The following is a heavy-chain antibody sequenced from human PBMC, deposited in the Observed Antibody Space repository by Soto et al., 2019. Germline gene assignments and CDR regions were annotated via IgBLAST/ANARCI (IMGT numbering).Heavy chain of an antibody. CDR2: ICSSSSYI. CDR1: GFGFSNFG. D-gene: IGHD3-10*01. CDR3: ARDFTMVRGVADAFVI. Sequence: GGSLRLSCAASGFGFSNFGMHWVRQAPGKGLEWVSYICSSSSYIYYADSVKGRFTISRDNAKNSLYLQMNSLRAEDTAVYYCARDFTMVRGVADAFVIWGQGTMVTVSS. V-gene: IGHV3-21*05. J-gene: IGHJ3*02.